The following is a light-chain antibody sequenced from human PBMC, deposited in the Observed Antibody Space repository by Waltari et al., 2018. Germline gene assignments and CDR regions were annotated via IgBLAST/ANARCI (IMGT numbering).Light chain of an antibody. CDR1: SSDVGGYNY. J-gene: IGLJ2*01. Sequence: QSALTHPRSVSGSPGQSVTISCTGTSSDVGGYNYVSWYQQHPGQAPNRMIYDVSTRPSGVRDRYSGSKSGHTASLTISGLQAEDEADYYCCSYAGSYTFVVFGGGTKLTVL. CDR3: CSYAGSYTFVV. V-gene: IGLV2-11*01. CDR2: DVS.